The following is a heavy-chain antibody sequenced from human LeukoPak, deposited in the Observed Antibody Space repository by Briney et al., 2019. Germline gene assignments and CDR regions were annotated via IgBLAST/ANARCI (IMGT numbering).Heavy chain of an antibody. Sequence: SETLSLTCTVSGGSISSSSYYWGWIRQPPGKGLEWIGEINHSGSTNYNPSLKSRVTISVDTSKNQFSLKLSSVTAADTAVYYCARSHYDILTGYYLDYWGQGTLVTVSS. CDR2: INHSGST. CDR3: ARSHYDILTGYYLDY. CDR1: GGSISSSSYY. V-gene: IGHV4-39*07. J-gene: IGHJ4*02. D-gene: IGHD3-9*01.